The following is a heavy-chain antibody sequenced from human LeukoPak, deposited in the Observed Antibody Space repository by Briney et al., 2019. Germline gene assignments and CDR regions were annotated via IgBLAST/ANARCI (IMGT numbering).Heavy chain of an antibody. CDR3: VREARGYHYTYFDY. CDR1: GFTLGSPD. Sequence: PGGSLRLFCTASGFTLGSPDKHWVRQTSGKSLELVADISSGFHTFYVASVKGRFTVSRDDAKNSLYLQMNSLRAGDTALYYCVREARGYHYTYFDYWGQGTLVTVSS. V-gene: IGHV3-13*01. CDR2: ISSGFHT. J-gene: IGHJ4*02. D-gene: IGHD5-18*01.